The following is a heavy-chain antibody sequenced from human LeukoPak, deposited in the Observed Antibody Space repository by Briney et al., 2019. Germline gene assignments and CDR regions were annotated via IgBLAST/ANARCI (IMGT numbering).Heavy chain of an antibody. V-gene: IGHV4-39*01. J-gene: IGHJ4*02. CDR3: ASLVATIDY. CDR2: IYYSGST. D-gene: IGHD5-12*01. Sequence: WVRQPPGKGLEWIGSIYYSGSTYYNPSLKSRVTISVDTSKNQFSLKLSSVTAADTAVYYCASLVATIDYWGQGTLVTVSS.